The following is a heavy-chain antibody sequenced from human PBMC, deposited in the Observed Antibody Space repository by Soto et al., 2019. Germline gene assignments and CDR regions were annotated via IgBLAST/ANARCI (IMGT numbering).Heavy chain of an antibody. V-gene: IGHV3-23*01. D-gene: IGHD2-2*01. Sequence: EVQLLESGGGLVQPGGSLRLSCAASGFTFSSYAMSWVRQAPGKGLEWVSAISGSGGSTYYADSVKGRFTISRDNSKNTLYLQMNRLRAEDTGVYYCAKGYGSSPWFSGLAYWGQGTLVTVSS. CDR2: ISGSGGST. J-gene: IGHJ4*02. CDR3: AKGYGSSPWFSGLAY. CDR1: GFTFSSYA.